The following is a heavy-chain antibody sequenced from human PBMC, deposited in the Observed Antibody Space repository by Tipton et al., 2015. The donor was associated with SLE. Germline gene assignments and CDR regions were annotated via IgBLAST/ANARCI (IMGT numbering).Heavy chain of an antibody. CDR3: ARRHSSSWYFDY. CDR2: IHYGGST. Sequence: TLSLTCTVSGASISSRYNYWGWIRQPPGKGLEWIGNIHYGGSTFHNPSLKSRVTLSIDMSNNQFSLILTSMTAADTAVYYCARRHSSSWYFDYWGQGALVTVSS. CDR1: GASISSRYNY. J-gene: IGHJ4*02. D-gene: IGHD6-13*01. V-gene: IGHV4-39*01.